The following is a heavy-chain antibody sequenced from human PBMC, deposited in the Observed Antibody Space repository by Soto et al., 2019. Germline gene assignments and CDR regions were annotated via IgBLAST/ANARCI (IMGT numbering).Heavy chain of an antibody. D-gene: IGHD3-22*01. J-gene: IGHJ3*02. CDR3: ARQTDSYYTFDAFDI. CDR1: GGSISSYY. V-gene: IGHV4-59*08. Sequence: SETLSLTCTVSGGSISSYYWSWIRQPPGKGLEWIGNIYYSGSTHYNPSLESRVTISVDTSKNQFSLKLSSVTAADTAVYYCARQTDSYYTFDAFDIWGQGTMVTVS. CDR2: IYYSGST.